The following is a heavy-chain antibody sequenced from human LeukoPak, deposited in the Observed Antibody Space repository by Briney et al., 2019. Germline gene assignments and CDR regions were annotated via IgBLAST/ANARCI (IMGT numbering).Heavy chain of an antibody. CDR1: GFTLNTFG. CDR2: IRFDGSNK. Sequence: GGSLRLSCAASGFTLNTFGMHWVRQAPGKGLEWVAFIRFDGSNKYYADSVKGRFTISRDNSKNTLYLQMKSLRPEDTAVYYCARGDGYCSSASCSGNWGQGTLVTVSS. CDR3: ARGDGYCSSASCSGN. D-gene: IGHD2-2*03. J-gene: IGHJ4*02. V-gene: IGHV3-30*02.